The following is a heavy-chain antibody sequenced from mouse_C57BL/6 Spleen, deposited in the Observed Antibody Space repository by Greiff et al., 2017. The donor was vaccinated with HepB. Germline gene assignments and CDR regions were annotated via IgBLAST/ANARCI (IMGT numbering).Heavy chain of an antibody. J-gene: IGHJ2*01. CDR3: ARGGLLDY. D-gene: IGHD2-4*01. CDR2: ISNGGGST. Sequence: DVKLVESGGGLVQPGGSLKLSCAASGFTFSDYYMYWVRQTPEKRLEWVAYISNGGGSTYYPDTVKGRFTISGDNAKNNLYLQMSRLKSEDTAMYYCARGGLLDYWGQGTTLTVSS. V-gene: IGHV5-12*01. CDR1: GFTFSDYY.